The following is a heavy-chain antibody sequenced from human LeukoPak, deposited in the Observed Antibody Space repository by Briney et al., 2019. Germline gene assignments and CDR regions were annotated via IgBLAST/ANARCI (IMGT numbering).Heavy chain of an antibody. D-gene: IGHD1-26*01. J-gene: IGHJ6*03. CDR2: ISGSGSYT. V-gene: IGHV3-21*01. CDR3: ARDPYSGSYGDSYYYYMDV. Sequence: KTGGSLRLSCAASGFTFSSYAMNWVRQAPGKGLEWVSVISGSGSYTFYADSVKGRFTISRDNAKNSLYLQMNSLRAEDTAIYYCARDPYSGSYGDSYYYYMDVWGKGTTVTISS. CDR1: GFTFSSYA.